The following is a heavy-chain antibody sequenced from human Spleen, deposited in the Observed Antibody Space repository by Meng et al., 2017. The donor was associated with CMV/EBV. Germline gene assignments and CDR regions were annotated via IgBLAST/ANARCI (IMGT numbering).Heavy chain of an antibody. CDR3: ARTPKGKYCSSTSCYTGAFDI. CDR1: SYA. D-gene: IGHD2-2*02. V-gene: IGHV1-69*10. CDR2: IIPILGIA. J-gene: IGHJ3*02. Sequence: SYAISWGRQAPGQGLEWMGGIIPILGIANYAQKFQGRVTITADKSTSTAYMELSSLRSEDTAVYYCARTPKGKYCSSTSCYTGAFDIWGQGTMVTVSS.